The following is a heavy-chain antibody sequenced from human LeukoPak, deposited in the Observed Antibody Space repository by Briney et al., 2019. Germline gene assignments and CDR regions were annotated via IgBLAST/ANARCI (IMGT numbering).Heavy chain of an antibody. D-gene: IGHD2-8*01. CDR3: ARGGATRYCTNGVCHYFDY. CDR1: GFTVSNNY. J-gene: IGHJ4*02. Sequence: GGSLRLSCAASGFTVSNNYMSWVRQAPGKGLEWVSVIFSGGSTNYADSVKGRLTISGDNSKNTLYLQMNSLRAEDTAVYYCARGGATRYCTNGVCHYFDYWGQGTLVTVSS. V-gene: IGHV3-66*01. CDR2: IFSGGST.